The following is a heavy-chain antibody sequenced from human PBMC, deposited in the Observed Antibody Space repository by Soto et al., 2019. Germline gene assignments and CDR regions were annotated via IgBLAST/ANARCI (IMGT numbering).Heavy chain of an antibody. CDR2: IWYDGSNK. D-gene: IGHD3-22*01. Sequence: GGSLRLSCAASGFTFSSYGMHWVRQAPGKGLEWVAVIWYDGSNKYYADSVKGRFTISRDNSKNTLYLQMNSLRAEDTAVYYCARGPYSSGYYIDYWGQGTLVTVSS. CDR1: GFTFSSYG. CDR3: ARGPYSSGYYIDY. J-gene: IGHJ4*02. V-gene: IGHV3-33*01.